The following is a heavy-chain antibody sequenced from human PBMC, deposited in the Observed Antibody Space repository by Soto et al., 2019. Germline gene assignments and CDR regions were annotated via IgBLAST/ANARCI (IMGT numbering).Heavy chain of an antibody. CDR2: ISYDGSNK. V-gene: IGHV3-30*03. CDR1: GFTFSSYG. CDR3: IGGDYFDY. J-gene: IGHJ4*02. Sequence: QVQLVESGGGVVQPGRSLRLSCAASGFTFSSYGMHWVRQAPGKGLEWGAVISYDGSNKYYADSVKGRFTISRDNSKNTLYLQMNSLRAEDTAVYFCIGGDYFDYWGQGTLVTVSS. D-gene: IGHD3-10*01.